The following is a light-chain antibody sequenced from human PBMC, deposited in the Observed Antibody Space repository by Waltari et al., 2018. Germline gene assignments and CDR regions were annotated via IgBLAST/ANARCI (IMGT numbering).Light chain of an antibody. V-gene: IGLV2-14*03. J-gene: IGLJ2*01. CDR3: TSYTRGSTS. CDR2: DVR. CDR1: SSDVGDFNY. Sequence: QTALTQPASVSGSPGQSITISCTGTSSDVGDFNYVSWYQQHPGNPPQLIIDDVRRRPAGVTSRFAGTKSGNTASLSISGLQAEDEADYYCTSYTRGSTSFGGGTRLTVL.